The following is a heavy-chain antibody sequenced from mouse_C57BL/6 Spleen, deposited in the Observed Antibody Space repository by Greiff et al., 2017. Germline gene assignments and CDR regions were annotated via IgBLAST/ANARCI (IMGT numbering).Heavy chain of an antibody. V-gene: IGHV5-16*01. CDR3: ARGYTAMDY. J-gene: IGHJ4*01. CDR1: GFTFSDYY. Sequence: EVQRVESEGGLVQPGSSMKLSCTASGFTFSDYYMAWVRQVPEKGLEWVANINYDGSSTYYLDSLKSRFIISRDNAKNILYLQMSSLKSEDTATYYCARGYTAMDYWGQGTSVTVSS. CDR2: INYDGSST. D-gene: IGHD2-12*01.